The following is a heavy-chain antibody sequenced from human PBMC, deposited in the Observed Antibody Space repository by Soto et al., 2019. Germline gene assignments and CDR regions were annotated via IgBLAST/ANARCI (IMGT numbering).Heavy chain of an antibody. CDR1: GLSLRDYY. J-gene: IGHJ3*01. V-gene: IGHV3-11*01. CDR2: ISHSGKTI. CDR3: TRRDSGAFDV. Sequence: GSLRLCGATAGLSLRDYYVPWIRQAPGKGLEWISYISHSGKTIYYADSVKGRFTISRDDAKNTLYLQMNSLRAEDTAMYYCTRRDSGAFDVWGHGTMVTVSS.